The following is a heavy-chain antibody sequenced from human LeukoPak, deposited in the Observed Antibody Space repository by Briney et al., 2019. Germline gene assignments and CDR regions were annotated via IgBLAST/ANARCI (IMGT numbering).Heavy chain of an antibody. CDR3: ARGKPYYYDSSGYITPLVSGLELDY. CDR2: IIPIFGTA. Sequence: ASVKVSCKASGGTFSSYAISWVRQAPGQGLEWMGGIIPIFGTANYAQKFQGRVTITADKSTSTAYMELSSLRSEDTAVYYCARGKPYYYDSSGYITPLVSGLELDYWGQETLVTVSS. D-gene: IGHD3-22*01. CDR1: GGTFSSYA. V-gene: IGHV1-69*06. J-gene: IGHJ4*02.